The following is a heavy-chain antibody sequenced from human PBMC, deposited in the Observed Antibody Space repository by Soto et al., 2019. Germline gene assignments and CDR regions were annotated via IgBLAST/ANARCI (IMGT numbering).Heavy chain of an antibody. CDR2: INHSGFT. CDR1: GGSLRGHY. D-gene: IGHD1-26*01. CDR3: ARAAVKLGATLFDS. J-gene: IGHJ4*02. Sequence: SETLSLTCAVSGGSLRGHYWSWIRQSPEKGLEWIGEINHSGFTNYNPTLKSRVTISRDASKNQFSLRLSSMTAADSAVYFCARAAVKLGATLFDSWGQGTLVTAPQ. V-gene: IGHV4-34*01.